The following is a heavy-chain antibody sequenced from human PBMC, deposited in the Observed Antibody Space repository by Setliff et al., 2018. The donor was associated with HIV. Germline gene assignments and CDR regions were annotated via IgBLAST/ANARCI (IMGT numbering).Heavy chain of an antibody. Sequence: PSETLSLTCTVSGYSISSDYYWGWIRQPPGKGLEWMGSIYHTGSTYYNPSLKSRVTISVDTSKNQFSLKLTSVTAADTAVYYCATPPIAGVRGYSQGWYFDLWGRGTLVTVSS. CDR3: ATPPIAGVRGYSQGWYFDL. J-gene: IGHJ2*01. CDR1: GYSISSDYY. D-gene: IGHD3-10*01. CDR2: IYHTGST. V-gene: IGHV4-38-2*02.